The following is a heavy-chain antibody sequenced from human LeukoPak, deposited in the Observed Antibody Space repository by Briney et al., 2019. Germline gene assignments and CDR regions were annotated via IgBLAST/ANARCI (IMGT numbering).Heavy chain of an antibody. V-gene: IGHV1-2*04. J-gene: IGHJ4*02. CDR3: ARLRHQGSWYLDY. Sequence: ASVRVSCKASGYTFTGYYMHWVRQAPGQGPEWMGWINPNSGGTNYAQKFQGWVTMTRDTSISTAYMELSRLRSDDTAVYYCARLRHQGSWYLDYWGQGTLVTVSS. D-gene: IGHD6-13*01. CDR2: INPNSGGT. CDR1: GYTFTGYY.